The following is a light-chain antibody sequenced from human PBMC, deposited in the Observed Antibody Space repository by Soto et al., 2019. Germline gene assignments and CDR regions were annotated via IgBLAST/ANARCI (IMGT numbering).Light chain of an antibody. CDR3: QQGHNWPLT. J-gene: IGKJ2*01. V-gene: IGKV3-15*01. CDR1: QSINSE. CDR2: GRS. Sequence: EIVMTQSPATLSLSPGERAALSCRASQSINSELAWYQQKPGQPPRLLIYGRSTRATGVPARFTGSESGSEFTLTISGLQSEDFAVYYCQQGHNWPLTFGQGTRLEI.